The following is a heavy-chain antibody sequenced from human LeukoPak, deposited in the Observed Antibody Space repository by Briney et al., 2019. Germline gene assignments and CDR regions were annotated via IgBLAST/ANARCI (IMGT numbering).Heavy chain of an antibody. CDR1: GFTFDDYA. CDR2: ISWNSGSI. V-gene: IGHV3-9*01. Sequence: PEGSLRLSCAASGFTFDDYAMHWVRQAPGKGLEWVSGISWNSGSIGYADSVKGRFTISRDNAKNSLYLQMNSLRAEDTALYYCAKDSSSWYRYFDYWGQGTLVTVSS. D-gene: IGHD6-13*01. CDR3: AKDSSSWYRYFDY. J-gene: IGHJ4*02.